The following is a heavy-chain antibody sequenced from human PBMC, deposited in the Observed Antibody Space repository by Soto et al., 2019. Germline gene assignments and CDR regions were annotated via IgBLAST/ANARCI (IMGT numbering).Heavy chain of an antibody. J-gene: IGHJ4*02. D-gene: IGHD3-16*01. V-gene: IGHV4-39*01. CDR1: GASITSNNYY. CDR2: MYYSENT. Sequence: SETLSLTCTVSGASITSNNYYWGWIRQPPGKGLEWIASMYYSENTYYNPSLKSRVTISIDTSKNQLSLKLSSVTAADTAVYYCVRAVWGSYLYYFDYWGQGTLVTVS. CDR3: VRAVWGSYLYYFDY.